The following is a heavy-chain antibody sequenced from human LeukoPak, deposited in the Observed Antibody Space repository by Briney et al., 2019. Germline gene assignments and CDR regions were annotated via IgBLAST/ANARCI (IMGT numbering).Heavy chain of an antibody. Sequence: GGSLRLSCAASGFTFSSYWMSWVRQAPGKGLEWVANIKQDGSEKYYVDSVKGRFTISRDNAKNSLYLQMNSLRAEDTAVYYCARDHGDGYNPTDYFDFWGQGTLVTVSS. CDR1: GFTFSSYW. J-gene: IGHJ4*02. V-gene: IGHV3-7*04. CDR3: ARDHGDGYNPTDYFDF. D-gene: IGHD5-24*01. CDR2: IKQDGSEK.